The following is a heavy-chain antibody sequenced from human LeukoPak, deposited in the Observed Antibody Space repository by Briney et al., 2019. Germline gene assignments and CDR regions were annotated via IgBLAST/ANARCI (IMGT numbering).Heavy chain of an antibody. Sequence: PGGSLRLSCAASGFTVSSNYMSWVRQAPGKGLEWVSAISGSGGSTYYADSVKGRFTISRDNSKNTLYLQMNSLRAEDTAVYYCAKALIAVRRDAFDIWGQGTMVTVSS. D-gene: IGHD3-22*01. CDR1: GFTVSSNY. V-gene: IGHV3-23*01. J-gene: IGHJ3*02. CDR3: AKALIAVRRDAFDI. CDR2: ISGSGGST.